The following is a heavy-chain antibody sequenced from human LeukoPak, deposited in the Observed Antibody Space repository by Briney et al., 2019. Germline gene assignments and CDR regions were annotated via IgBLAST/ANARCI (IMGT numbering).Heavy chain of an antibody. CDR3: ATHYYASGNYYNPIFY. CDR2: IRYDESDK. Sequence: PGGSLRLSCAASGFTFNRYGMHWVRQAPGKGLEWVAFIRYDESDKKYKDSVKGRFTVSKDNSKNTLSLQMHSLRVEDTAVYYCATHYYASGNYYNPIFYWGQGALVTVSS. CDR1: GFTFNRYG. D-gene: IGHD3-10*01. V-gene: IGHV3-30*02. J-gene: IGHJ4*02.